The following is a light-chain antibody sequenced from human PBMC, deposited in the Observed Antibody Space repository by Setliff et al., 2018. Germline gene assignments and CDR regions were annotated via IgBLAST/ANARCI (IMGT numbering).Light chain of an antibody. CDR1: SSDIGGYNY. V-gene: IGLV2-14*03. Sequence: QSVLTQPASVSGSPGQSITISCTGPSSDIGGYNYVSWYQQYPGKAPQLIIYGASKRPSGVSDRFSGSKSGNTASLTISGLQAEDEATYYCISCLYSQTLYVFGTGTKVTVL. CDR2: GAS. J-gene: IGLJ1*01. CDR3: ISCLYSQTLYV.